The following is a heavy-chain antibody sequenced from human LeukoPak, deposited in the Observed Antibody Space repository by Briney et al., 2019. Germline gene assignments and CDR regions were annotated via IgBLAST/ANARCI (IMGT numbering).Heavy chain of an antibody. CDR3: ARGLGGDYFDY. CDR1: GLTFSSHS. J-gene: IGHJ4*02. V-gene: IGHV3-48*01. CDR2: IRSSSSSSTT. D-gene: IGHD1-26*01. Sequence: GGSLRLSCAASGLTFSSHSMNWVRQAPGKGLEWISHIRSSSSSSTTYYADSVKGRFTISRDDAKNSLYLQMNSLRAEDMAVYYCARGLGGDYFDYWGQGTLVTVSS.